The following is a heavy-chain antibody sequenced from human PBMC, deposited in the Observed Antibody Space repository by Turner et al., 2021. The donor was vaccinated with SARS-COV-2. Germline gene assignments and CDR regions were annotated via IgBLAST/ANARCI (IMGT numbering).Heavy chain of an antibody. CDR3: ARSRYTYGSYYYYGLDV. CDR2: INPNSGGT. CDR1: GYTFTGYY. J-gene: IGHJ6*02. D-gene: IGHD5-18*01. Sequence: QLHLLQSGAEVKRPGSSVKIPCKASGYTFTGYYMHWVRQAPVQGLEWMGWINPNSGGTNYAQKFQGRVTMTGDTSISTAYMGLSRLRSDDTAVYYCARSRYTYGSYYYYGLDVWGQGTTVTVSS. V-gene: IGHV1-2*02.